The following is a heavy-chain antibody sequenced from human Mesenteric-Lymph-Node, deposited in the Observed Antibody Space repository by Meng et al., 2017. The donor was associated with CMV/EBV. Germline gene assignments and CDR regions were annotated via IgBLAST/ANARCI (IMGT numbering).Heavy chain of an antibody. Sequence: TSSAMHWVRQAPGQRLEWMGWINAGNGNTKYSQKFQGRVTITRDTSASTAYMELSSLRSEDTAVYYCARAAEELRYFDWLLYRVFDYWGQGTLVTVSS. V-gene: IGHV1-3*01. CDR1: TSSA. CDR2: INAGNGNT. D-gene: IGHD3-9*01. CDR3: ARAAEELRYFDWLLYRVFDY. J-gene: IGHJ4*02.